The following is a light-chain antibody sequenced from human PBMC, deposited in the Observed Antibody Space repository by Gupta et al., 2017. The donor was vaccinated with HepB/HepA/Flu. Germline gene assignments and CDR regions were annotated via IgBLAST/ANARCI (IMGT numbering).Light chain of an antibody. V-gene: IGKV3-20*01. CDR2: GAS. Sequence: EIVLTQSPGTLSLSPGERATLSCRASQSISNNYLAWYQQKPGQAPRLLIYGASSRATGLPDRFSGSGSGTXITLTIXRREPEDFAVYYCEHEGGSPRTFGXGTKVEIK. J-gene: IGKJ1*01. CDR1: QSISNNY. CDR3: EHEGGSPRT.